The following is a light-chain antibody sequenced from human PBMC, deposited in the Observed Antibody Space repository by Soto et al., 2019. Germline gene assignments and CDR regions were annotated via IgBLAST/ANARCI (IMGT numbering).Light chain of an antibody. CDR2: EVS. J-gene: IGLJ1*01. CDR3: SSYAGSNNVYV. CDR1: SSDVGGYNY. V-gene: IGLV2-8*01. Sequence: QSALTQPPSASGSPGQSVTISCTGTSSDVGGYNYVSWYQQHPGKAPKLMIYEVSKRPSGVPDRFSGSKSGNTASLTVSGLKAEDEADYYCSSYAGSNNVYVFGTGTKLTVL.